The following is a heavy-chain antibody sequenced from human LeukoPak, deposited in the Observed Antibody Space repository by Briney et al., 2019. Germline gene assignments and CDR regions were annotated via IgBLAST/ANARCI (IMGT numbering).Heavy chain of an antibody. CDR2: INPSGGST. J-gene: IGHJ4*02. V-gene: IGHV1-46*01. D-gene: IGHD3-10*01. CDR3: AREGGGSGSYSPFDY. Sequence: ASVKVSCKASGYTCTSYYMHWVRQAPGQGLEWMGIINPSGGSTSYAQKFQGRVTMTRDTSTSTVYMELSSLRSEDTAVYYCAREGGGSGSYSPFDYWGQGTLVTVSS. CDR1: GYTCTSYY.